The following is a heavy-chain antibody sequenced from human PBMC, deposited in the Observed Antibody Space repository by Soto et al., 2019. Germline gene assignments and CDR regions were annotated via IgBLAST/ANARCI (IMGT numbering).Heavy chain of an antibody. V-gene: IGHV4-31*03. J-gene: IGHJ5*02. D-gene: IGHD5-12*01. CDR1: GGTISSGGYY. Sequence: QVQLQESGPGLVKPSQTLSLTCTVSGGTISSGGYYWSWIRQHPGKGLEWIGYIYYSGSTYYNPSLKSRVTISVDTSKNQFSLKLSSVTAADTAVYYCAREEGGGYDHRWFDPWGQGTLVTVSS. CDR2: IYYSGST. CDR3: AREEGGGYDHRWFDP.